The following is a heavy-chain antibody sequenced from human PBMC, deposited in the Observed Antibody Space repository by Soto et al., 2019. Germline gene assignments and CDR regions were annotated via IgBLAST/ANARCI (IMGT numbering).Heavy chain of an antibody. Sequence: EVQMVESGGGLVQPGGSLRLSCAASGFTSSTYWMTWVRQAPGKGLEWVANIKQEGSEKYYVDSVKGRFTISRDNAENSLDLQMNSLRAEDTAVYYCARLRQPHGDGMDVWGQGTTVIVSS. CDR2: IKQEGSEK. CDR1: GFTSSTYW. CDR3: ARLRQPHGDGMDV. D-gene: IGHD4-17*01. J-gene: IGHJ6*02. V-gene: IGHV3-7*01.